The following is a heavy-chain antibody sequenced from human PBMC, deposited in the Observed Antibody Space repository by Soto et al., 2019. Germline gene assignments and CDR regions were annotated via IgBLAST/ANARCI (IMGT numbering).Heavy chain of an antibody. V-gene: IGHV4-30-2*01. J-gene: IGHJ5*02. CDR3: ARSGYYEDWFDP. D-gene: IGHD3-3*01. Sequence: QLQLQESGSGLVKPSQTLSLTCAVSGGSTSSGGYSWSWIRQPPGKGLEWIGYIYHSGSTYYNPSLKSRVTILVDRSKNQFSLKLSSVTAADTAVYYCARSGYYEDWFDPWGQGTLVTVSS. CDR1: GGSTSSGGYS. CDR2: IYHSGST.